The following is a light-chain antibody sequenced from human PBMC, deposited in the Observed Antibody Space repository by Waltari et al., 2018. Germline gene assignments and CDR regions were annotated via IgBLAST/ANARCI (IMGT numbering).Light chain of an antibody. CDR3: SSFAGRNTL. Sequence: QSALTQPPSASGSPGQSLTISCTGTSTDVGAYKYVSWYQQHPGKAPKLLIYEVTERPSGVSDRFSGSKSGNTAALTVSGLQADDEADYYCSSFAGRNTLFGGGTKLTVL. CDR1: STDVGAYKY. V-gene: IGLV2-8*01. J-gene: IGLJ2*01. CDR2: EVT.